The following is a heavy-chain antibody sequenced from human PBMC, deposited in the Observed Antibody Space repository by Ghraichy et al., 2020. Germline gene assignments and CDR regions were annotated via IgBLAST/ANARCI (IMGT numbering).Heavy chain of an antibody. CDR3: ARDLRFIVATYYYYYGLDV. CDR1: GFTFSSYW. V-gene: IGHV3-7*01. J-gene: IGHJ6*02. Sequence: GESLNISCAASGFTFSSYWMSWVRQAPGKGLEWVANIKQDGSEKYYVDSVKGRFTISRDNAKNSLYLQMNSLRAEDTAVYFCARDLRFIVATYYYYYGLDVWGQGTTVTVSS. CDR2: IKQDGSEK. D-gene: IGHD5-12*01.